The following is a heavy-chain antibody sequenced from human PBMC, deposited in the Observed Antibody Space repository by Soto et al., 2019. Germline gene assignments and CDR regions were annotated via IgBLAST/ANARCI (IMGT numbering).Heavy chain of an antibody. CDR2: LYGSGNS. CDR3: ASTSASSYDFFAA. J-gene: IGHJ4*02. CDR1: GASIGCGVLT. D-gene: IGHD3-3*01. Sequence: PSETLSLTCNVSGASIGCGVLTWNWIRQTPGRGLEWIGCLYGSGNSYFNPSLKSRVTISVDRSKNQFSLTMLSVTAADTAVYFCASTSASSYDFFAAWGQGILVTVSS. V-gene: IGHV4-30-2*01.